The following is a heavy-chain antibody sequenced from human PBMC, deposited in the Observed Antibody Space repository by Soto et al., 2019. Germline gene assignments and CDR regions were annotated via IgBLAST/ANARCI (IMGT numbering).Heavy chain of an antibody. D-gene: IGHD3-10*01. J-gene: IGHJ5*02. CDR2: INPGGGST. CDR1: GDSFTSYY. V-gene: IGHV1-46*01. Sequence: GTSVKLSCEACGDSFTSYYVHWVRQAPRQGLEWMGLINPGGGSTSYTQSFQGRVTMTTDTSTSTAYMELRSLRSDDTAVYYCARGVGSGTYYNQYNWFDPWGQGTLVTVSS. CDR3: ARGVGSGTYYNQYNWFDP.